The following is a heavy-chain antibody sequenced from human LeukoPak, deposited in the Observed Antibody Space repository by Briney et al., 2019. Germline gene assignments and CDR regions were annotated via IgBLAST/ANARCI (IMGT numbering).Heavy chain of an antibody. CDR2: INHSGST. Sequence: SETLSLTCAVYGGSFSGYYWSWIRQPPGKGLEWIGEINHSGSTNYNPSLKSRVTISVDTSKNQFSLKLSSVTAADTAVYYCARGGGGRVRNWFDPWGQGILVTVSS. CDR3: ARGGGGRVRNWFDP. J-gene: IGHJ5*02. D-gene: IGHD2-15*01. CDR1: GGSFSGYY. V-gene: IGHV4-34*01.